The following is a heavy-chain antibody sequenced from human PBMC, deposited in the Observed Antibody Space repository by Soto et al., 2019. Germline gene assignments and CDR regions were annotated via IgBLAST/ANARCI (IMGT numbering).Heavy chain of an antibody. J-gene: IGHJ6*02. Sequence: GASVKVSCKASGYTFTSYDINWVRQATGQGLEWMGWMNPNSGNTGYAQKFQGRVTMTRNTSISTAYMELRSLRSDDTAVYYCARDQGVLTVYYYYGMDVWGQGTTVTVSS. CDR3: ARDQGVLTVYYYYGMDV. CDR2: MNPNSGNT. CDR1: GYTFTSYD. D-gene: IGHD3-10*01. V-gene: IGHV1-8*01.